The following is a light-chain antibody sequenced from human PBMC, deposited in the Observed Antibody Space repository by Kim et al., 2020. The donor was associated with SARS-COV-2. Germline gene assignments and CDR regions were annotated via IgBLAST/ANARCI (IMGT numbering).Light chain of an antibody. CDR3: QAWDSNTAV. CDR2: QDH. J-gene: IGLJ3*02. Sequence: SYELTQPPSVSASPGQTASITCSGDKLGERYACWYRQKPGQSPVLVIYQDHKRPSGIPERFSGSNSGNTATLTISGTQAMDEADYYCQAWDSNTAVFGGGTQLTVL. CDR1: KLGERY. V-gene: IGLV3-1*01.